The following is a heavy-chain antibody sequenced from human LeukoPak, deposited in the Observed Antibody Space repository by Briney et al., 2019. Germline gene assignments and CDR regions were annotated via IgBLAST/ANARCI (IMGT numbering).Heavy chain of an antibody. V-gene: IGHV4-31*03. CDR1: GGSISSGGYD. CDR3: ARTTIPGIADY. J-gene: IGHJ4*02. Sequence: SETLSLTCTVSGGSISSGGYDWSWIRQHPGKGLEWIGYIYYSGSTYYNPSLKSRVTISVDTSKNQFSLKLSSVTAADTAVYYCARTTIPGIADYWGQGTLVTVSS. CDR2: IYYSGST. D-gene: IGHD6-13*01.